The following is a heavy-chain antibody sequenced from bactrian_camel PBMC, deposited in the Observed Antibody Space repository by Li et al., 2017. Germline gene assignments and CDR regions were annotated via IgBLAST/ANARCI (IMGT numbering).Heavy chain of an antibody. CDR3: AARAGALTLWPGGYSH. V-gene: IGHV3S55*01. CDR2: IDLGGRA. D-gene: IGHD3*01. J-gene: IGHJ4*01. Sequence: HVQLVESGGGSVQAGGSLRLSCTATGYTYRANSMGWLRQAPGKEREGVAVIDLGGRAVYADSVKDRFTISRDNAKNTLSLQMDDLKPEDTAMYFCAARAGALTLWPGGYSHWGRGTQVTVS. CDR1: GYTYRANS.